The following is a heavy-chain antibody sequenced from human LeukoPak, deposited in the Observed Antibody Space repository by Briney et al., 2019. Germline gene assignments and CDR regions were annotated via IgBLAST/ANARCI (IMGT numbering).Heavy chain of an antibody. Sequence: SQTLSLTCAVSGGSISSSSYYWGWIRQPPGKGLEWIGSIYYSGSTYYNPSLKSRVTISVDTSKNQFSLKLSSVTAADTAVYYCARHRQGYLDWFFGWAFDYWGQGTLVTVSS. D-gene: IGHD3-9*01. J-gene: IGHJ4*02. CDR2: IYYSGST. CDR1: GGSISSSSYY. CDR3: ARHRQGYLDWFFGWAFDY. V-gene: IGHV4-39*01.